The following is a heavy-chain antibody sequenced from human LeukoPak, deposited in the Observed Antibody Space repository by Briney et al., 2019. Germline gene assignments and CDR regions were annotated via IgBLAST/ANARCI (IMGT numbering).Heavy chain of an antibody. CDR2: ISGSGGST. CDR1: GFTFSSYA. D-gene: IGHD2-15*01. CDR3: AKDREEVVVVVAATNPTDY. V-gene: IGHV3-23*01. J-gene: IGHJ4*02. Sequence: PGGSLRLSCAASGFTFSSYAMSWVRQAPGKGLEWVSAISGSGGSTYYADSVKGRFTISRDNSKNTLYLQMNSLRAEDTAVYYCAKDREEVVVVVAATNPTDYWGQGTLVTVSS.